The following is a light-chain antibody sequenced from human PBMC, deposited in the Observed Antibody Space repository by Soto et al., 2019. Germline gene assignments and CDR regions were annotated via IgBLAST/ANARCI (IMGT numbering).Light chain of an antibody. V-gene: IGKV1-17*01. CDR3: LQHNNYPLA. CDR2: AAS. J-gene: IGKJ4*01. CDR1: QSISRY. Sequence: DIQMTQSPSSLSASVGDRVTITCRTSQSISRYLNWYQQKPGRAPKLLIYAASTLQSGVPSRFSGSGSGTEFTLTISRLQPEDFATYYCLQHNNYPLAFGGGTKVDIK.